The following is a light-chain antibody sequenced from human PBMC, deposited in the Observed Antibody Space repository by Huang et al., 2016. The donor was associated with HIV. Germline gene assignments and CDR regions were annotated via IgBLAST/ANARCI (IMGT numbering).Light chain of an antibody. V-gene: IGKV3-20*01. CDR2: GAS. Sequence: IVLTQSPGTLSLSPVERATLSCRASQSVSSSYLAWYQQKPGQAPRLLIYGASSRATGSTDRCSGSGYGTDVTLTISRLETEDFAVYYCQQDGSSSYTFGQGTKLEIK. J-gene: IGKJ2*01. CDR3: QQDGSSSYT. CDR1: QSVSSSY.